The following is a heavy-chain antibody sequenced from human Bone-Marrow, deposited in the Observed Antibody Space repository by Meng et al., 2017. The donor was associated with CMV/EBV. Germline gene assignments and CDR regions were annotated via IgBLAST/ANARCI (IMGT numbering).Heavy chain of an antibody. Sequence: ASVKVSCKASGYTFTSYDINWVRQATGQGLEWMGWMNPNSGNTGYAQKFQGRVTMTRDTSISTAYMELSRLRSDDTAVYYCARGGGITMIVVVINNWYFDLWGRGTLVTVSS. CDR1: GYTFTSYD. D-gene: IGHD3-22*01. CDR3: ARGGGITMIVVVINNWYFDL. J-gene: IGHJ2*01. V-gene: IGHV1-8*01. CDR2: MNPNSGNT.